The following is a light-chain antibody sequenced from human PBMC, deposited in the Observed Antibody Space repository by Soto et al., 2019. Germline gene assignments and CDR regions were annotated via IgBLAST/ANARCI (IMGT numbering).Light chain of an antibody. CDR3: SSYTSSGLYV. V-gene: IGLV2-14*03. Sequence: QAVVTQPASVSGSPGQSITISCTGTSSDNSGYNYVSWYQQHPGKAPKLMIYDVTNRPTGVSSRFSGSKSGNTASLTISGLQAEDEAEYYCSSYTSSGLYVFGTGTKLTVL. J-gene: IGLJ1*01. CDR2: DVT. CDR1: SSDNSGYNY.